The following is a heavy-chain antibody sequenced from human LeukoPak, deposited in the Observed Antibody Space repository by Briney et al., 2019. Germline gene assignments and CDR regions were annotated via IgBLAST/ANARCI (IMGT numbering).Heavy chain of an antibody. CDR3: ARIYCSSTSCHEGYFDY. Sequence: WASVKVSCKASGYTFTSYYMHWVRQAPGQGLEWMGIINPSGGSTSYAQKFQGRVTMTRDTSTSTVYMELSSLRSEDTAVYYCARIYCSSTSCHEGYFDYWGQGTLVTVSS. J-gene: IGHJ4*02. D-gene: IGHD2-2*01. V-gene: IGHV1-46*01. CDR1: GYTFTSYY. CDR2: INPSGGST.